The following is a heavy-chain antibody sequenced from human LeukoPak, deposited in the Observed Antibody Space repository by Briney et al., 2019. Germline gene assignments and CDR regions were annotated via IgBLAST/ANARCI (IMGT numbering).Heavy chain of an antibody. Sequence: GGSLRLSCAASGFTFSDYYMSWIRQAPGKGLEWVSYISSSGSIIYYADSVKGRFTISRDNAKNSLNLQMNSLRAEDTAVYYCAREYSSGWAYYMDVWGKGTTVTVTS. D-gene: IGHD6-19*01. CDR1: GFTFSDYY. CDR3: AREYSSGWAYYMDV. CDR2: ISSSGSII. J-gene: IGHJ6*03. V-gene: IGHV3-11*04.